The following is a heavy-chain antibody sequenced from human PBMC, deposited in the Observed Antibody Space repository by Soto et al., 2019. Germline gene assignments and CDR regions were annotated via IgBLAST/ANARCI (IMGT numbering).Heavy chain of an antibody. CDR1: GFNFSPYW. CDR2: INRDGSTT. CDR3: ARDRGNPDSFDI. J-gene: IGHJ3*02. V-gene: IGHV3-74*01. Sequence: SGGSLRLSCAAAGFNFSPYWMHWVRQAPGKGLVWVSHINRDGSTTVYADSVKGRFSISRDNAKNTLYLQMNSLRVEDTAVYFCARDRGNPDSFDIWGQGTMVTVSS. D-gene: IGHD3-10*01.